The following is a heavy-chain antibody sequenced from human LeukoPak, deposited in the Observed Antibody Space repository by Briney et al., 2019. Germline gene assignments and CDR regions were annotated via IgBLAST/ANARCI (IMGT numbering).Heavy chain of an antibody. CDR1: GFTFSTYS. J-gene: IGHJ4*02. CDR3: VRGGYRGFDYEY. V-gene: IGHV3-21*01. Sequence: PGRSLRLSCAASGFTFSTYSMNWLRLPPGKGLEWVSSISPDSNYKYYVDSVKGRFTISRDNAKSSLYLQMNSLRAEDTAVYYCVRGGYRGFDYEYWGQGTLVTVSS. D-gene: IGHD5-12*01. CDR2: ISPDSNYK.